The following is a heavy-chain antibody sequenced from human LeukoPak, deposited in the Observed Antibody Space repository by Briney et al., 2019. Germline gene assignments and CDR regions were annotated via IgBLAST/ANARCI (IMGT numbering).Heavy chain of an antibody. Sequence: GESLKISWKGSGYSFTTYWIGWVRQMPGKGLEWMGIIYPGDSDTRYSPSFEGQVTISADKSISTAYLQWSSLKASDTAMYYCARAGNYGGNSYWYFNLWGRGTLVTVSS. CDR3: ARAGNYGGNSYWYFNL. D-gene: IGHD4-23*01. CDR1: GYSFTTYW. J-gene: IGHJ2*01. CDR2: IYPGDSDT. V-gene: IGHV5-51*01.